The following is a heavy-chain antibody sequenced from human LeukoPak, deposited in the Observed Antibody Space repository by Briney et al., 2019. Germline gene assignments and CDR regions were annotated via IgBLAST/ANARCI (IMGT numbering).Heavy chain of an antibody. CDR2: ISAYNGNT. CDR3: AREGYSYGTNYFDY. CDR1: GYTFTSYG. V-gene: IGHV1-18*01. D-gene: IGHD5-18*01. J-gene: IGHJ4*02. Sequence: ASVKVSCKASGYTFTSYGISWVRQAPGQGLEWVGWISAYNGNTNYAQKLQGRVTMTTDTSTSTAYMELRSLRSDDTAVYYCAREGYSYGTNYFDYWGQGTLVTVSS.